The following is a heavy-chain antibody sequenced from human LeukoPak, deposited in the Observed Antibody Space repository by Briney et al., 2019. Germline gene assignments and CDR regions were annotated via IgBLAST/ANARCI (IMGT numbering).Heavy chain of an antibody. Sequence: GGSLRLSCAASGFTFNSYEMNWVRQAPGKGLEWLANIKHDGSEKYYVDSVKGRFTITRDDAKNSLYLQMNSLRAEDTAVYYCARAYYDSSGYYYVYFDYWGQGTLVTVSS. D-gene: IGHD3-22*01. CDR1: GFTFNSYE. CDR2: IKHDGSEK. CDR3: ARAYYDSSGYYYVYFDY. V-gene: IGHV3-7*01. J-gene: IGHJ4*02.